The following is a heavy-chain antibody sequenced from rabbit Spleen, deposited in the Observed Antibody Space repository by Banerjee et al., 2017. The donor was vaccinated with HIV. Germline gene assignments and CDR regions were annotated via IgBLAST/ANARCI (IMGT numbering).Heavy chain of an antibody. CDR2: IDAGSSDSA. CDR3: ARDLTDAIGWNFGW. CDR1: GFDLSSYYY. J-gene: IGHJ4*01. V-gene: IGHV1S45*01. D-gene: IGHD4-1*01. Sequence: QEQLEESGGGLVKPGGTLTLTCTASGFDLSSYYYICWVRQAPGKGLEWIACIDAGSSDSAYYASWAKGRFTISKTSSTTVTLQMTSLTAADTATYFCARDLTDAIGWNFGWWGPGTLVTVS.